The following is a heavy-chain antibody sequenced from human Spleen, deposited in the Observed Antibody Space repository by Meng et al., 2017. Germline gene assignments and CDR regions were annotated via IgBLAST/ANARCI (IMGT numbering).Heavy chain of an antibody. D-gene: IGHD3-22*01. J-gene: IGHJ3*02. V-gene: IGHV3-48*03. Sequence: GESLKISCAASGFTFSDYDMNWVRQAPGKGLEWISYISSSGFTIYYADSVKGRFTISRDNAKNSLYLQMNSLRVEDTALYYCVRDYLGSGYSPFDIWGQGTMVTVSS. CDR3: VRDYLGSGYSPFDI. CDR1: GFTFSDYD. CDR2: ISSSGFTI.